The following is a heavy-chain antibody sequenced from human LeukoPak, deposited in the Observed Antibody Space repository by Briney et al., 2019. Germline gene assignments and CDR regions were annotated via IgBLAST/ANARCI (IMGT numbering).Heavy chain of an antibody. V-gene: IGHV1-69*13. D-gene: IGHD3-10*01. CDR1: GGTFSSYA. CDR2: IIPIFGTA. Sequence: WASVKVSCKASGGTFSSYAISWVRQAPGQGLEWMGGIIPIFGTANYAQKFQGRVTITADESTSTAYMELSSLRSEDTAVYYCARGFGAGNYYYGWFDPWGQGTLVSVSS. CDR3: ARGFGAGNYYYGWFDP. J-gene: IGHJ5*02.